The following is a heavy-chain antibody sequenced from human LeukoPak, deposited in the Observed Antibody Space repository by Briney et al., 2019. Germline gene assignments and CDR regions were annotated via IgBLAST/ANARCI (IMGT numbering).Heavy chain of an antibody. Sequence: PSETLSLTCAVSGYSISSSNWWGWIRQPPGKGLEWIGYIYYSGSTYYNPSLKSRVTMSVDTSKNQFSLKLISVTAVDTAVYYCARGGVDSSGDDYWGQGTLVTVSS. J-gene: IGHJ4*02. CDR3: ARGGVDSSGDDY. D-gene: IGHD3-22*01. CDR1: GYSISSSNW. CDR2: IYYSGST. V-gene: IGHV4-28*03.